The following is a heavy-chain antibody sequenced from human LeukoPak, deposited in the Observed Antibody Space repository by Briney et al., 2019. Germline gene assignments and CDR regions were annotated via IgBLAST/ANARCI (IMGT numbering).Heavy chain of an antibody. D-gene: IGHD3-22*01. V-gene: IGHV4-38-2*02. CDR3: AREPLDYYDTGGHWYFDL. CDR2: FYHSGST. Sequence: SETLSLTCTVSGYSISSGYYWGWIRQPPGKGLVWIGSFYHSGSTYYNPSLKSRVTISVDTSKNQFSLKLSSVTAADTAVYYCAREPLDYYDTGGHWYFDLWGRGTLVTVSS. CDR1: GYSISSGYY. J-gene: IGHJ2*01.